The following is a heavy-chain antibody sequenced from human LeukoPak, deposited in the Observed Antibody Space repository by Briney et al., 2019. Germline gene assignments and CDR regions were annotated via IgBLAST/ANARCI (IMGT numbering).Heavy chain of an antibody. D-gene: IGHD6-25*01. Sequence: GGSLRLSCAASGFTFSSYWMHWVRHAPGRGLVWVSRINSDGSRTSYADSVKGRFTISRDNAKNTLYLQMNSLRAEDTAVYYCARVGARLGAFDIWGQGTMVTVSS. CDR2: INSDGSRT. J-gene: IGHJ3*02. CDR3: ARVGARLGAFDI. CDR1: GFTFSSYW. V-gene: IGHV3-74*01.